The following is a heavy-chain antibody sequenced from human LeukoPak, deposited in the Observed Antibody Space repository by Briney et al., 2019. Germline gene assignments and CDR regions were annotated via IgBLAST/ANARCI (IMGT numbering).Heavy chain of an antibody. V-gene: IGHV4-38-2*01. J-gene: IGHJ4*02. D-gene: IGHD6-6*01. Sequence: PSETLSLTCDASGYTVSSGYYCGWIRQPPEELLGWFGSIYHSGSTYYKPSLKGRVTISVDTSRNQFSLKLSSATAADTAVYYCAIDSSSSSSYFDYWGQGTLVAVSS. CDR3: AIDSSSSSSYFDY. CDR2: IYHSGST. CDR1: GYTVSSGYY.